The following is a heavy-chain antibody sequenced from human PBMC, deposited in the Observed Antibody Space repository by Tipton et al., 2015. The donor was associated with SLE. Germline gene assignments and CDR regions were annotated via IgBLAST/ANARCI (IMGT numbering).Heavy chain of an antibody. Sequence: TLSLTCAVSGYSISSGYYWGWIRQPPGKGLEWIASSGSTYYNPSLKSRVTISVDTSKNQFSLKLSSVTAADTAVYYCARRISGGYDYFFDYWGQGTLVTVSS. CDR2: SGST. CDR3: ARRISGGYDYFFDY. J-gene: IGHJ4*02. V-gene: IGHV4-38-2*01. CDR1: GYSISSGYY. D-gene: IGHD5-12*01.